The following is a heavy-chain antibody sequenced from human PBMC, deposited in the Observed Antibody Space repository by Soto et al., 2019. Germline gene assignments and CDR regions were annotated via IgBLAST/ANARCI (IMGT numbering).Heavy chain of an antibody. CDR1: GGSISSYY. D-gene: IGHD3-9*01. V-gene: IGHV4-59*01. CDR2: IYYSGST. CDR3: AREIYDILTGYPTYYFDY. J-gene: IGHJ4*02. Sequence: PSETLSLTCTVSGGSISSYYWSWIRQPPGKGLEWIGYIYYSGSTNYNPSLKSRVTISVDTSKNQFSLKLSSVTAADTAVYYCAREIYDILTGYPTYYFDYWGQGTLVTVSS.